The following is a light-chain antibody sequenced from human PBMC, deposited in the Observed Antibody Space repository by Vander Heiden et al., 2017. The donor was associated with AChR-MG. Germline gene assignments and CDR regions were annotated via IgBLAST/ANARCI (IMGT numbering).Light chain of an antibody. Sequence: QAVLTQPPSASATPGQRVTISCSGSHSNIGSQYVDWYQQLPGTAPKLLIYANNQRPSGVPDRFSGSKSGTSASLAISGLRSEDEGDYFCASWDGSLTISVFGTGTTVTVL. CDR2: ANN. CDR1: HSNIGSQY. J-gene: IGLJ1*01. CDR3: ASWDGSLTISV. V-gene: IGLV1-47*02.